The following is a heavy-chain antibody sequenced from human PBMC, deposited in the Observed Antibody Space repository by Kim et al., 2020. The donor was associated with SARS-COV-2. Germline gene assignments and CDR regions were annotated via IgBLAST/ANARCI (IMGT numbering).Heavy chain of an antibody. V-gene: IGHV1-3*01. D-gene: IGHD2-8*01. Sequence: ASVKVSCKASGYTFTSYCLHWVRQAPGQSLEWMGWINVANTNTHYSENFQGRVTISRDTSATTVYLELSSLRSEDTAVYYCARDGCICDHTIDFWGQGTLVTVSS. J-gene: IGHJ4*02. CDR1: GYTFTSYC. CDR3: ARDGCICDHTIDF. CDR2: INVANTNT.